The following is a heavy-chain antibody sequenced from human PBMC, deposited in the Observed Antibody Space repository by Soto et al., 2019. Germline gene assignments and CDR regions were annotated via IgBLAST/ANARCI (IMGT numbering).Heavy chain of an antibody. Sequence: SETLSLTCTVSGGSISSGDYYWSWIRQPPGKGLEWIGYIYYSGSTYYNPSLKSRVTISVDTSKNQFSLKLSSVTAADTAVYYCARELSTSSYGMDVWGQGTTVTVSS. CDR3: ARELSTSSYGMDV. V-gene: IGHV4-30-4*01. CDR2: IYYSGST. CDR1: GGSISSGDYY. D-gene: IGHD3-16*01. J-gene: IGHJ6*02.